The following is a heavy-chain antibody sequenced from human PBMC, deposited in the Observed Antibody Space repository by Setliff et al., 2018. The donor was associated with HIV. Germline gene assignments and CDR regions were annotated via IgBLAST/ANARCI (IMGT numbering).Heavy chain of an antibody. Sequence: SETLSLTCAVYGGSFSDYYWGWIRQPPGKGLEWIGNIHYSGSTYYNPSLKSRVTISVDTSKNLFSLKVNSVTAADTAVYYCARHDITLVRGLVWGQGTTVTVSS. J-gene: IGHJ6*02. D-gene: IGHD3-10*01. CDR2: IHYSGST. V-gene: IGHV4-34*01. CDR3: ARHDITLVRGLV. CDR1: GGSFSDYY.